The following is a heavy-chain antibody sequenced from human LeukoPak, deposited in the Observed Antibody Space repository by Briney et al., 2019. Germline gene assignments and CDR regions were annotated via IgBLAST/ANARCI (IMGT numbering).Heavy chain of an antibody. CDR1: GYTFTSYG. Sequence: ASVKVSCKASGYTFTSYGISWVRQAPGQGLEWMAWISAYNGNTNYAQKLQGRVTMTTDTSTSTAYMELRSLRSDDTAVYYCARQYCSGGSCYSFAFDIWGQGTMVTVSS. J-gene: IGHJ3*02. CDR2: ISAYNGNT. CDR3: ARQYCSGGSCYSFAFDI. V-gene: IGHV1-18*01. D-gene: IGHD2-15*01.